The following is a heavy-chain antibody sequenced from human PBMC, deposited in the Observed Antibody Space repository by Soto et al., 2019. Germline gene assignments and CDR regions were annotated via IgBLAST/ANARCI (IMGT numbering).Heavy chain of an antibody. CDR3: ARVVARYCDY. J-gene: IGHJ4*02. D-gene: IGHD2-15*01. V-gene: IGHV4-59*01. CDR2: IYYSGST. CDR1: GGSISSYY. Sequence: SETLSLTCTVSGGSISSYYWSWIRQPPGKGPEWIGYIYYSGSTNYNPSLKSRVTISVDTSKNQFSLRLSSVTAADTAVYYCARVVARYCDYCGQGTLVTV.